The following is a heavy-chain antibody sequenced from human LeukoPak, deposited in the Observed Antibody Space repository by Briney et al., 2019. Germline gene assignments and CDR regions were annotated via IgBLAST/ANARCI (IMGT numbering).Heavy chain of an antibody. D-gene: IGHD3-10*01. V-gene: IGHV3-21*04. CDR2: ISSSSSYI. CDR1: GFTFSSYS. J-gene: IGHJ4*02. Sequence: GGSLRLSCAASGFTFSSYSMNWVRQAPGEGLEWVSSISSSSSYIYYADSVKGRFTISRDNFKNTLYLQMNSLRAEDTAVYYCAKDGGVWFGESNDYWGQGTLVTVSS. CDR3: AKDGGVWFGESNDY.